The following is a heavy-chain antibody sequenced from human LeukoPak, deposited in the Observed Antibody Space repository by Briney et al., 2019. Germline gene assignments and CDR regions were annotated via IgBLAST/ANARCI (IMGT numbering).Heavy chain of an antibody. Sequence: ASVKVSCKASGYTFTGYYMHWVRQAPGQGLEWMGWINPNSGGTNYAQKFQGRVTMTRDTSISTAYMELSRLRSDDTAVYYCARDPPGGANYYYYGMDVWGQGTTVTVSS. CDR2: INPNSGGT. CDR3: ARDPPGGANYYYYGMDV. CDR1: GYTFTGYY. J-gene: IGHJ6*02. V-gene: IGHV1-2*02. D-gene: IGHD1-26*01.